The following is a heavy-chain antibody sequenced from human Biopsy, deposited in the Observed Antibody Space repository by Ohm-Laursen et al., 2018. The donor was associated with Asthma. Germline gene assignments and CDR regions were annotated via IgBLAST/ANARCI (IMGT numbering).Heavy chain of an antibody. Sequence: SLRLSCTASGFTFGDYCMSWVRQVPGKGLEWVANIKHDGTEKNHVESLKGRFTISRDNAKNSLYLQMNSLRAEDTAVYYCARTFHFWSPYHAEHYQLWGQGTLVTVPS. V-gene: IGHV3-7*01. CDR3: ARTFHFWSPYHAEHYQL. CDR1: GFTFGDYC. J-gene: IGHJ1*01. CDR2: IKHDGTEK. D-gene: IGHD3-3*02.